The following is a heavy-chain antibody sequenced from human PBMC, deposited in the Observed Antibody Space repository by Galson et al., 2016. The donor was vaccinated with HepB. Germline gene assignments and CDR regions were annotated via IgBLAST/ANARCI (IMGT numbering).Heavy chain of an antibody. D-gene: IGHD3-22*01. CDR1: GFSFKSFA. CDR3: ARGTVLYVQWLSPHFDH. J-gene: IGHJ4*02. CDR2: IWPDGSEQ. Sequence: SLRLSCAASGFSFKSFAMYWVRQAPGKGLEWVALIWPDGSEQYYADSVNGRFTVSRDNSKNTLHLQMDSLRVANTAVYYCARGTVLYVQWLSPHFDHWGPGTLVTVSS. V-gene: IGHV3-33*07.